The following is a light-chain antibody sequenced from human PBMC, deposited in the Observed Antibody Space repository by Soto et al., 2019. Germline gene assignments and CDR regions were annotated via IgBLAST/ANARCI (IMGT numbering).Light chain of an antibody. CDR3: QHYGRSPT. CDR2: GTS. Sequence: EIVLTQSPGTLSLSPGERATLSCGASQSVSSGFLAWYQQTPGQSPRLLIYGTSSRATGIPDRFSGSGSGTDFTLTINRLEPEDFAVYYCQHYGRSPTFGQGTKVDIK. CDR1: QSVSSGF. J-gene: IGKJ1*01. V-gene: IGKV3-20*01.